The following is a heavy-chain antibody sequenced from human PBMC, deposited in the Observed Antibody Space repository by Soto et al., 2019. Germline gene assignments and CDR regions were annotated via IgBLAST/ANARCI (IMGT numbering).Heavy chain of an antibody. V-gene: IGHV1-8*01. CDR1: GYTFTSYD. D-gene: IGHD3-3*01. CDR2: MDPNSGST. J-gene: IGHJ6*02. Sequence: RASVKVSCKASGYTFTSYDINWVRQAPGQGLEWLGWMDPNSGSTGYAQNFQGRVTMTRNISINTAHMELSSLRSEDTAVYYCARERKFDFWRKGLDVWGQGTTVTVS. CDR3: ARERKFDFWRKGLDV.